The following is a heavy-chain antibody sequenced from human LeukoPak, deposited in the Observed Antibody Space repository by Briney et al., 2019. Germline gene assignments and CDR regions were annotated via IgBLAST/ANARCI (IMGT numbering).Heavy chain of an antibody. CDR1: GYTFTINH. V-gene: IGHV1-2*06. J-gene: IGHJ4*02. CDR3: ASVYSSSGSGDY. Sequence: ASVKVSCKASGYTFTINHIHWVRQAPGQGLEWMGRINPNSGGTNYAQKFQGRVTMTRDTSISTAYMELSRLRSDDTAVYYCASVYSSSGSGDYWGQGTLVTVSS. CDR2: INPNSGGT. D-gene: IGHD6-13*01.